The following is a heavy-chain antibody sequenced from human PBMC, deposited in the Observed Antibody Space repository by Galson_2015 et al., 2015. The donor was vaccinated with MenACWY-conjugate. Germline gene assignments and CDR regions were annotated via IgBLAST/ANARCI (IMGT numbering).Heavy chain of an antibody. Sequence: ETLSLTCSVSGGSIYSSDHWWGWIRQPPGKGLEWIASIHHSETTHYNPSPKSRVSISVDTSKNQFSLKVRSVSAADTAVYYCARLPRGINLILEGSWGQGILVTVSS. CDR2: IHHSETT. CDR3: ARLPRGINLILEGS. D-gene: IGHD3-22*01. J-gene: IGHJ5*02. CDR1: GGSIYSSDHW. V-gene: IGHV4-39*01.